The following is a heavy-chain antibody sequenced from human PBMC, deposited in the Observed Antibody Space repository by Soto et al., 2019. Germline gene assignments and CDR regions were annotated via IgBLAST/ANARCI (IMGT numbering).Heavy chain of an antibody. CDR1: GVSITGAYF. V-gene: IGHV4-30-4*01. CDR3: ARDSPNGQRGCAFEI. CDR2: IYSGGRT. D-gene: IGHD6-25*01. Sequence: QVQLQESGPGLVKPSQTLSLTCTVSGVSITGAYFWNWIRQPPGKGLEWVSYIYSGGRTDTNPSLKRRLTMSLDKSKNSFSLNLTAATAADKAIYYCARDSPNGQRGCAFEIWGQGTGVTVSS. J-gene: IGHJ3*02.